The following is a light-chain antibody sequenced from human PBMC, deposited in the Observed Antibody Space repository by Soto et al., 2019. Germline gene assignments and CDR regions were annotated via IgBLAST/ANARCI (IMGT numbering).Light chain of an antibody. V-gene: IGKV3-20*01. CDR3: QQYASSPLLP. Sequence: VVFTLSPCTVSLSPGETATLSCRASQTIGRNYLAWYQQKPGQAPRLLIFGTSTRATGIPDRFSGSGSGTDFTLSISRLEPEDFAVYYCQQYASSPLLPFGGGTKVDIK. J-gene: IGKJ4*01. CDR1: QTIGRNY. CDR2: GTS.